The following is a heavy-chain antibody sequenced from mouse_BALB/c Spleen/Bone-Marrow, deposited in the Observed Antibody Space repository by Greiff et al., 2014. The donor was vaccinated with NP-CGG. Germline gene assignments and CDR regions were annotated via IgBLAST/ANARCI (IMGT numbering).Heavy chain of an antibody. CDR3: ANYDYGWYFDV. D-gene: IGHD2-4*01. J-gene: IGHJ1*01. CDR1: GFNIKDTY. Sequence: EVQVVEPGAELVKPGASVKLSCTASGFNIKDTYMHWVKQRPEQSLEWIGRIDPANGNTKYDPKFQGKATITADTSSNTAYLQLSSLTSEDTAVYYCANYDYGWYFDVWGAGTTVTVSS. CDR2: IDPANGNT. V-gene: IGHV14-3*02.